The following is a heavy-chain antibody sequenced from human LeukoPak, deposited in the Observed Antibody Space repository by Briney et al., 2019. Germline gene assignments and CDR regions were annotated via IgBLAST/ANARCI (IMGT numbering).Heavy chain of an antibody. CDR2: ISSSGSTI. CDR3: ASDYYYDSSGYHLVRDY. CDR1: GFTFSSYE. D-gene: IGHD3-22*01. Sequence: PGGSLRLSCAASGFTFSSYEMNWVRQAPGKGLEWVSYISSSGSTIYYADSVKGRFTISRDNAKNSLYLQMNSLRAEDTAVYYCASDYYYDSSGYHLVRDYWGQGTLVTVSS. J-gene: IGHJ4*02. V-gene: IGHV3-48*03.